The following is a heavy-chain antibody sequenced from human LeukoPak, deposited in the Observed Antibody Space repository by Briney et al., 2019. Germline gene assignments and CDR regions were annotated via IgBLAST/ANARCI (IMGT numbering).Heavy chain of an antibody. D-gene: IGHD6-19*01. J-gene: IGHJ6*02. V-gene: IGHV3-33*08. CDR2: IWYDGSNK. CDR1: GFTFSSYG. CDR3: ARDLRQWLVAVYYYYYGMDV. Sequence: AGGSLRLSCAASGFTFSSYGMHWVRQAPGKGLEWVAVIWYDGSNKYYADSVKGRFTISRDNSKNTLYLQMNSLRAEDTAVYYCARDLRQWLVAVYYYYYGMDVWGQGTTVTVSS.